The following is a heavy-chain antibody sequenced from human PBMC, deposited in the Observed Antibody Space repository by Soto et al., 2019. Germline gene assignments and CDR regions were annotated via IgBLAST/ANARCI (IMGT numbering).Heavy chain of an antibody. J-gene: IGHJ4*02. V-gene: IGHV3-21*01. CDR2: IGTTSCHI. CDR1: GFIIRDHT. CDR3: ATVRLYSNYHDFDC. Sequence: VALILSRAASGFIIRDHTLHWVRQAQGKGLEWVSSIGTTSCHIYYAESVKGRFTISRDNAKDSLFLQMTSLRAEDTAVYYCATVRLYSNYHDFDCWGQGTLVTAPQ. D-gene: IGHD4-4*01.